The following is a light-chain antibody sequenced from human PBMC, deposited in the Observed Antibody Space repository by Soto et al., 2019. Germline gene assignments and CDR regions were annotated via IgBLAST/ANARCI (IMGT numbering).Light chain of an antibody. J-gene: IGLJ1*01. CDR1: SSDVGGYNY. CDR2: EVS. V-gene: IGLV2-14*01. Sequence: QSALTQPASVSGSPGQSITISCTGTSSDVGGYNYVSWYQQHPGKAPKLMIYEVSNRPSGVSNRFSGSKSGNTASLTISGLQADDEADYYCSSYTSSSTLGYVFGTGTKVTVL. CDR3: SSYTSSSTLGYV.